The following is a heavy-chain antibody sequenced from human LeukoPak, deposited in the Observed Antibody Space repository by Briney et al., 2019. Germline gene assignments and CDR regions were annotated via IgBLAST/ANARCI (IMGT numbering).Heavy chain of an antibody. J-gene: IGHJ4*02. Sequence: PGGSLRLSCAASGFTFSSYAMPWVRQAPGKGLEWVAVISYDGSNKYYADSVKGRFTISRDNSKNTLYLQMNSLRAEDTAVYYCARVWAEADYWGQGTLVTVSS. CDR2: ISYDGSNK. CDR3: ARVWAEADY. V-gene: IGHV3-30-3*01. CDR1: GFTFSSYA. D-gene: IGHD3-10*01.